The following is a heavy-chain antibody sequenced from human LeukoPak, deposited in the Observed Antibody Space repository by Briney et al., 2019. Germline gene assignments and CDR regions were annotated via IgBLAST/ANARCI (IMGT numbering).Heavy chain of an antibody. J-gene: IGHJ4*02. CDR2: INPSGGST. D-gene: IGHD2-2*01. CDR3: ARDSHLDCSSTSCFSAYYFDY. Sequence: SVKVSCKASGYTFTSYYMHWVRQAPGQGLEWMGIINPSGGSTSYAQKFQGRVTMTRDTSTSTVYMELSSLRSEDTAVYYCARDSHLDCSSTSCFSAYYFDYWGQGTLVTVSS. V-gene: IGHV1-46*01. CDR1: GYTFTSYY.